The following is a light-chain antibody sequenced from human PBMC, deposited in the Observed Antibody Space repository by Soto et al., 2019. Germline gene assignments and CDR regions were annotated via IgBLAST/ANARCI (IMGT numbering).Light chain of an antibody. J-gene: IGKJ1*01. CDR3: QQLNSYPWT. Sequence: IQLTQSPSSLSASVGDRVTITCLASQGISSYLAWYQQKPGKAPKRLIYAASTVQSGVPSRLSGSGSGTDFTITISSLQPEDFATYYCQQLNSYPWTFGQGTKVEIK. V-gene: IGKV1-9*01. CDR2: AAS. CDR1: QGISSY.